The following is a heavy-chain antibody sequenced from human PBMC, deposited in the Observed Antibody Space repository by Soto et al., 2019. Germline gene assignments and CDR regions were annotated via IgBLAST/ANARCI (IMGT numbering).Heavy chain of an antibody. Sequence: GGSLRLSCAASRFTFSDYYMTWIRQAPGKGLESVSYISGTLVYTNYADSVKGRFTISRDNAKNSLYLQMNALRADDTAVYYCTRDPQSWDNWRQRTRVTIAS. V-gene: IGHV3-11*05. J-gene: IGHJ4*02. CDR3: TRDPQSWDN. CDR2: ISGTLVYT. CDR1: RFTFSDYY.